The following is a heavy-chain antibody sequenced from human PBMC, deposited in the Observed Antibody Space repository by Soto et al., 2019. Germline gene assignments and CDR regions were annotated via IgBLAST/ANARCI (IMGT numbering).Heavy chain of an antibody. J-gene: IGHJ4*02. D-gene: IGHD2-15*01. V-gene: IGHV4-30-4*01. CDR1: GGSISSGDYY. CDR2: IYYSGST. Sequence: PSETLSLTCTVSGGSISSGDYYWSWIRQPPGKGLEWIGYIYYSGSTYYNPSLKSRVTISVDTSKNQFSLKLSSVTAADTAVYYCASIFLGYCSGGSCYRHFDYWGQGTLVTVSS. CDR3: ASIFLGYCSGGSCYRHFDY.